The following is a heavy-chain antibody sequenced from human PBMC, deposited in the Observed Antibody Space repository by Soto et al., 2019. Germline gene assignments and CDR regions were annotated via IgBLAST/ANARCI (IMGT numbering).Heavy chain of an antibody. J-gene: IGHJ4*02. D-gene: IGHD6-19*01. Sequence: EVQLLESGGGLVQPGGSLRLSCAASGFTFSSYAMSWVRQAPGKGLEWVSAISGSGGSTYYADSVKGRFTISRDNSKNTLYRQMKSLRAEDTAVYYCAKEGEYSSGWDNFDYWGQGTLVTVSS. CDR3: AKEGEYSSGWDNFDY. V-gene: IGHV3-23*01. CDR1: GFTFSSYA. CDR2: ISGSGGST.